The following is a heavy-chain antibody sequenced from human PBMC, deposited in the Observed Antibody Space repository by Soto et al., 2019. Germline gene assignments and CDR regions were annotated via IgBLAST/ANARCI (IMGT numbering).Heavy chain of an antibody. Sequence: EASVKVSCKASGYTFTSYGISWVRQAPGQGLEWMGWISAYNGNTNYAQKLQGRVTMTTDTSTSTAYMELRSLRSDDTAVYYCARDSWQQWLVLDYYYYGMDVWGQGTTVTVSS. J-gene: IGHJ6*02. D-gene: IGHD6-19*01. CDR2: ISAYNGNT. CDR1: GYTFTSYG. CDR3: ARDSWQQWLVLDYYYYGMDV. V-gene: IGHV1-18*04.